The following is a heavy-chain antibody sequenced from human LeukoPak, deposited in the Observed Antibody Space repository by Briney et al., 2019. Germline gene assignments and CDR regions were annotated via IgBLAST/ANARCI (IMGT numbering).Heavy chain of an antibody. D-gene: IGHD1-26*01. Sequence: TSSETLSLTCTVSGDSFSTNNYHWGWVRQPPGRGLEWIGSISFTGSTYYNPSLKSRVTISVDSSKNHFALILSSVTAAGTAVYYCARIPIWETNRSAFDSWGHGALVAVS. V-gene: IGHV4-39*02. CDR1: GDSFSTNNYH. CDR2: ISFTGST. CDR3: ARIPIWETNRSAFDS. J-gene: IGHJ5*01.